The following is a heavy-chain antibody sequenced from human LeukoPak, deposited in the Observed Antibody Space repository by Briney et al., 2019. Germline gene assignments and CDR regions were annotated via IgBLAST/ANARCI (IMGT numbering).Heavy chain of an antibody. J-gene: IGHJ4*02. Sequence: GGSLRLSCAASGFTFSSYEMNWVRQAPGKGLEWVSYISSSGSTIYYADSVKGRFTISRDNSKNTLYLQMNSLRAEDTAVYYCAKVGNYDILTGYSDYFDYWGQGTLVTVSS. CDR2: ISSSGSTI. V-gene: IGHV3-48*03. CDR3: AKVGNYDILTGYSDYFDY. D-gene: IGHD3-9*01. CDR1: GFTFSSYE.